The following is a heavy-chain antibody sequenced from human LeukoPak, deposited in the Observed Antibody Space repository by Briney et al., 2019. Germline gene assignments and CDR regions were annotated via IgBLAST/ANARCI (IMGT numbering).Heavy chain of an antibody. CDR3: ARDTVVVPAAMPWFDP. CDR1: GGTFSSYA. Sequence: SVKVSCKASGGTFSSYAISWVRQAPGQGLEWMGGIIPIFGTGNYAQKFQGRVTITADESTSTAYMELSSLRSDDTAVYYCARDTVVVPAAMPWFDPWGQGTLVTVSS. CDR2: IIPIFGTG. J-gene: IGHJ5*02. V-gene: IGHV1-69*13. D-gene: IGHD2-2*01.